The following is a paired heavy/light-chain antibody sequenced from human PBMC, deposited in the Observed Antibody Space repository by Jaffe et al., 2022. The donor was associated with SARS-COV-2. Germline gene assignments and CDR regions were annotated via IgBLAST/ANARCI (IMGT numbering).Light chain of an antibody. J-gene: IGLJ2*01. CDR1: TLRSY. CDR3: NSRDSSDHHLV. CDR2: GKN. V-gene: IGLV3-19*01. Sequence: SSELTQDPAVSVALGQTVRITCQGDTLRSYAHWYQQKPGQAPVLVIYGKNNRPSGIPDRFSGSSSGNTASLTITGAQAEDEADYYCNSRDSSDHHLVFGGGTKLTVL.
Heavy chain of an antibody. V-gene: IGHV4-59*01. CDR1: GGSISDFY. CDR3: ARGGGTHDFGDDDNHYYHMDV. D-gene: IGHD4-17*01. J-gene: IGHJ6*03. Sequence: QVQLQESGPGLVKPSETLSLTCTVSGGSISDFYWSWVRQPPGKGLEWIGYIYFSGNTNYSPSLKSRVFMSVDASRKQFSLKVRSVTAADTAVYYCARGGGTHDFGDDDNHYYHMDVWGRGTTVTVSS. CDR2: IYFSGNT.